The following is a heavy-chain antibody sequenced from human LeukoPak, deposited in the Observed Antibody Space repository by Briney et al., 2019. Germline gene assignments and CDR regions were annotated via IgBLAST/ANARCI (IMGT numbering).Heavy chain of an antibody. J-gene: IGHJ4*02. CDR2: MYYSGST. Sequence: PSETLSLTCTVSGGSISSSSCYWGWIRQPPGKGLEWIGSMYYSGSTYYNPSLKSRVTISVDTSKNQFSLKLNSVTAADTAVYYCASHTVTLSYFDYWGQGTLVTVSS. V-gene: IGHV4-39*01. CDR1: GGSISSSSCY. CDR3: ASHTVTLSYFDY. D-gene: IGHD4-17*01.